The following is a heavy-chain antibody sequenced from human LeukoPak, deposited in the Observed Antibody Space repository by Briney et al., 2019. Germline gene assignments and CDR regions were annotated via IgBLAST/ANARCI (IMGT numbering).Heavy chain of an antibody. J-gene: IGHJ5*02. CDR1: GFTFSDYY. CDR2: ISSSSSYI. Sequence: GGSLRLSCAASGFTFSDYYMSWIRQAPGKGLEWVSYISSSSSYIYYADSVKGRFTISRDNAKNSLYLQMNSLRAEDTAVYYCARGGPAAIYAWFDPWGQGTLVTVSS. CDR3: ARGGPAAIYAWFDP. V-gene: IGHV3-11*06. D-gene: IGHD2-2*02.